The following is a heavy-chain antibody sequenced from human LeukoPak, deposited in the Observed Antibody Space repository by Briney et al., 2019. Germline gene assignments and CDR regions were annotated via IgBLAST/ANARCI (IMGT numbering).Heavy chain of an antibody. CDR3: AADHRGSSWYFHAFDI. CDR1: GGTFSSYA. V-gene: IGHV1-69*13. CDR2: IIPIFGTA. Sequence: ASVKVSCKASGGTFSSYAISWVRQAPGQGLEWMGGIIPIFGTANYAQKFQGRVTITADESTSTAYMGLSSLRSEDTAVYYCAADHRGSSWYFHAFDIWGQGTMVTVSS. D-gene: IGHD6-13*01. J-gene: IGHJ3*02.